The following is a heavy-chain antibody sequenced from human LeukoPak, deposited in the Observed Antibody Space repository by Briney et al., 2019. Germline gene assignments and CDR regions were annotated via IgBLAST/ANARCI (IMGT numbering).Heavy chain of an antibody. CDR3: AIASDILPGYRENDY. D-gene: IGHD3-9*01. J-gene: IGHJ4*02. CDR2: ISGSASST. Sequence: PGGSLRLSCAASGFTFSSYAMNWVRQAPGKGLEWVSAISGSASSTYYADSVKGRFTISRDDSRDTVYLQMINLGAEDTAIYYCAIASDILPGYRENDYWGQGTLVIVSS. V-gene: IGHV3-23*01. CDR1: GFTFSSYA.